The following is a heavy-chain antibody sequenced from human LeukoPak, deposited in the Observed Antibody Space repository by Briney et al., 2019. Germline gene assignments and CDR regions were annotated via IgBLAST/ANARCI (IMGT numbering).Heavy chain of an antibody. CDR3: AKKVDGHNWLDP. D-gene: IGHD3-9*01. CDR2: IYYSGST. CDR1: GYSISSSNW. Sequence: PWETLSLTCAVSGYSISSSNWWGWIRQPPGKGLEWIGYIYYSGSTYYNPSLKSRVTMSVDTSKNQFSLKLNSVTAVDTAVYYCAKKVDGHNWLDPWGQGTLVTVSS. V-gene: IGHV4-28*01. J-gene: IGHJ5*02.